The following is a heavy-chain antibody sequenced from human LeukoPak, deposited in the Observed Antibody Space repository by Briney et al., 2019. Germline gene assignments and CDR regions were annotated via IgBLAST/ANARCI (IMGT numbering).Heavy chain of an antibody. Sequence: SETLSLTCTVSGGSISSYYWSWIRQPPGKGLEWIGYIYYSGSTNYNPSLKSRVTISVDTSKNQFSLKLSSVTAADTAVYYCARLVFGADYFDYWGQGTLVTASS. J-gene: IGHJ4*02. V-gene: IGHV4-59*08. CDR2: IYYSGST. D-gene: IGHD3-3*01. CDR3: ARLVFGADYFDY. CDR1: GGSISSYY.